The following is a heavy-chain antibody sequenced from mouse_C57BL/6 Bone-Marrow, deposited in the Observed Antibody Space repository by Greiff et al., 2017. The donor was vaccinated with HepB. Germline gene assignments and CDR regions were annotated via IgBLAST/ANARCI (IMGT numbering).Heavy chain of an antibody. V-gene: IGHV5-6*01. J-gene: IGHJ4*01. D-gene: IGHD2-3*01. Sequence: EVQLQQSGGDLVKPGGSLKLSCAASGFTFSSYGMSWVRQTPDKRLEWVATISSGGSYTYYPDSVKGRFTISRDNAKNTLYLQMSSLKSEDTAMYYCARQGLLDAMDYWGQGTSVTVSS. CDR3: ARQGLLDAMDY. CDR2: ISSGGSYT. CDR1: GFTFSSYG.